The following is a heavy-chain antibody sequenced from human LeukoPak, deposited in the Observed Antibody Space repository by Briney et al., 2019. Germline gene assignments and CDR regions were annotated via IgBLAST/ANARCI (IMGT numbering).Heavy chain of an antibody. Sequence: GGSLRLSCAASGFTFSSYWMSWVRQAPGKGLEWVANIKQDGSEKYYVDSVKGRFTISRDNAKNSLYLQMNSLRAEDTAVYYCAREVYCSSTSCGWFDPWGQGTLVTVSS. CDR1: GFTFSSYW. V-gene: IGHV3-7*01. D-gene: IGHD2-2*01. J-gene: IGHJ5*02. CDR2: IKQDGSEK. CDR3: AREVYCSSTSCGWFDP.